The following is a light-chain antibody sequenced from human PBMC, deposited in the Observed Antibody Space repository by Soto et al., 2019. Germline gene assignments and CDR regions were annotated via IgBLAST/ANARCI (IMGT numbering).Light chain of an antibody. CDR3: QQYNKCPLLR. CDR1: QSVSSY. CDR2: DAS. Sequence: ENVLKHPLVTLSFPADQAATLSFRSVQSVSSYLAWYQQKPGQAPRLLIYDASNRATGIPARFSGGGSGTEFTLTISSLQSEDFAVYYCQQYNKCPLLRFGQRTRLEI. J-gene: IGKJ5*01. V-gene: IGKV3-11*01.